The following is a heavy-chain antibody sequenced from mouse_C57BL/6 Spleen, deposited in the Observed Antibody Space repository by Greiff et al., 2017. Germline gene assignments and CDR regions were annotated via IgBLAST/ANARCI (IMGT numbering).Heavy chain of an antibody. CDR3: ARFYGGDSAGFAY. Sequence: VQLQQSGPELVKPGASVKISCKASGYTFTGSYINWVKQRPGQGLEWIGWIYPGSGNTKYNEKFKGKATMTVDTSSSTAYMQLCSLTSEDSAVCFCARFYGGDSAGFAYWGQGTLVTVSA. CDR1: GYTFTGSY. D-gene: IGHD1-1*02. J-gene: IGHJ3*01. V-gene: IGHV1-84*01. CDR2: IYPGSGNT.